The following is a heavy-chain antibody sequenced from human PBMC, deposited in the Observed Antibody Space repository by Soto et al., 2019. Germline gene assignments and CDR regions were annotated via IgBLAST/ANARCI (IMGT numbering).Heavy chain of an antibody. D-gene: IGHD3-9*01. Sequence: QPGGSLRLSCAASGFTFSSYAMSWVRQAPGKGLEWVSAISGSGGSTYYADSVKGRFTISRDNSKNTLYLQMNSLRAEDTAVYYCAKFSPELVTPYYYYGMDVWGQGTTVTVSS. J-gene: IGHJ6*02. V-gene: IGHV3-23*01. CDR2: ISGSGGST. CDR3: AKFSPELVTPYYYYGMDV. CDR1: GFTFSSYA.